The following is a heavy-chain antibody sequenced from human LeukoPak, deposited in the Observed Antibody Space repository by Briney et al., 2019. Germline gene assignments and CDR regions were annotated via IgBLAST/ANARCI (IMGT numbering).Heavy chain of an antibody. J-gene: IGHJ4*02. CDR1: GGSISSSSYY. Sequence: SENLSLTCTVSGGSISSSSYYWGWIRQPPGKGLEWIGSIYYSGSTYYNPSLKSRVTISVDTSKNQFSLKLSSVTAADTAVYYCARQKVVPDYWGQGTLVTVSS. CDR3: ARQKVVPDY. V-gene: IGHV4-39*01. CDR2: IYYSGST. D-gene: IGHD2-15*01.